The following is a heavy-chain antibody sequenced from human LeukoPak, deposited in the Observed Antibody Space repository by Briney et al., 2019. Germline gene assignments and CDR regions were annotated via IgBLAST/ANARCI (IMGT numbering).Heavy chain of an antibody. D-gene: IGHD3-22*01. CDR1: GGAIISYY. CDR2: IYPTGNT. V-gene: IGHV4-4*07. J-gene: IGHJ6*03. CDR3: ARLKFYDSTGYSPGYYMDV. Sequence: PSDTLSLTCSVSGGAIISYYWSCIRQSAGKGPECIGRIYPTGNTDYNPSLKTRVTMSTDLSKKQFSLRLRSVTAADTAVYYCARLKFYDSTGYSPGYYMDVWGKGTAVTVSS.